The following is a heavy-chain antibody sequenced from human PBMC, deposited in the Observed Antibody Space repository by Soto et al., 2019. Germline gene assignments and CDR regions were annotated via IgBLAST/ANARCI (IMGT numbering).Heavy chain of an antibody. CDR2: ISGYNGNK. CDR3: GRDPEIFDY. J-gene: IGHJ4*02. CDR1: GYTFTSYG. Sequence: QVQLVQSGAEVKKPGASVKVSCKASGYTFTSYGISWVRQAPGQGLEWMGWISGYNGNKKYAQKLQGKVNWNTDTSKSTAYRELRSLRSDDTAVYYCGRDPEIFDYCCQGSLVTVSA. V-gene: IGHV1-18*01.